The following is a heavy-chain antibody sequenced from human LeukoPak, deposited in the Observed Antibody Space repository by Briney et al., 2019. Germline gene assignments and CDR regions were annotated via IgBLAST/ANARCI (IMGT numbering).Heavy chain of an antibody. CDR1: GFTFSSYT. J-gene: IGHJ4*02. CDR2: ISGSGGST. Sequence: GGSLRLSCAASGFTFSSYTMNWVRQAPGKGLEWVSAISGSGGSTYYADSVKGRFTISRDNSKNTLYLQMNSLRAEDTAVYYCANHYYDSSGYYYVDYWGQGTLVTVSS. V-gene: IGHV3-23*01. CDR3: ANHYYDSSGYYYVDY. D-gene: IGHD3-22*01.